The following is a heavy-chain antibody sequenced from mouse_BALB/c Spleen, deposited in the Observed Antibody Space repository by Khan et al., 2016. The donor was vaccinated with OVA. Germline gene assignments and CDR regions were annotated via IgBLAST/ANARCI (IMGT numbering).Heavy chain of an antibody. CDR2: INTYTGEP. J-gene: IGHJ1*01. V-gene: IGHV9-3-1*01. Sequence: QIQLVQSGPELKKPGETVKISCKASGYTFTNYGMNWVKQAPGKGLKWMGWINTYTGEPTYADDFKGRFAFSLKTSASTAYLQINNLKNEDTATYFCASGGYWYFDVWGAGTTVTVSS. CDR1: GYTFTNYG. D-gene: IGHD1-1*02. CDR3: ASGGYWYFDV.